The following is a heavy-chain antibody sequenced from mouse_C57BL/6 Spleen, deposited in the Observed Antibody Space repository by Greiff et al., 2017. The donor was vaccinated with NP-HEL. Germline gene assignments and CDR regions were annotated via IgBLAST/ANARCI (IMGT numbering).Heavy chain of an antibody. V-gene: IGHV5-12*01. Sequence: EVMLVESGGGLVQPGGSLKLSCAASGFTFSDYYMYWVRQTPEKRLEWVAYISNGGGSTYYPDTVKGRFTISRDNAKNTLYLQMSRLKSEDTAMYYCARHGGGYAMDYWGQGTSVTVSS. CDR1: GFTFSDYY. CDR2: ISNGGGST. J-gene: IGHJ4*01. CDR3: ARHGGGYAMDY.